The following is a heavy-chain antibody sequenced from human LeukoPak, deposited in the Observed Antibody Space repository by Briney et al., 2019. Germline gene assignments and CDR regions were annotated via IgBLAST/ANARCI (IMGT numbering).Heavy chain of an antibody. D-gene: IGHD2-2*01. Sequence: GASVKVSCKASGYTFTSYGISWVRQAPGQGLEWMGGIIPIFGTANYAQKFQGRVTITADESTSTAYMELSSLRSEDTAVYYCARLGYCSSTSCVYFDYWGQGTLVTVSS. V-gene: IGHV1-69*13. J-gene: IGHJ4*02. CDR2: IIPIFGTA. CDR1: GYTFTSYG. CDR3: ARLGYCSSTSCVYFDY.